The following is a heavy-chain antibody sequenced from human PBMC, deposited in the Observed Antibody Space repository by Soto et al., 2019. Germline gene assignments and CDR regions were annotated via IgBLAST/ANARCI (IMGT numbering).Heavy chain of an antibody. D-gene: IGHD2-2*01. Sequence: SETLSLTCAVYGGSLSGYYWTWIRQPPGKGLEWIGEINQSGVINYNPSLKSRVTISLDTSKNQFSLKLSSVTAADTAVYYCARGPYTVPAAVNGGYYYYYYYMDVWGKGTTVTVSS. CDR3: ARGPYTVPAAVNGGYYYYYYYMDV. CDR1: GGSLSGYY. J-gene: IGHJ6*03. V-gene: IGHV4-34*01. CDR2: INQSGVI.